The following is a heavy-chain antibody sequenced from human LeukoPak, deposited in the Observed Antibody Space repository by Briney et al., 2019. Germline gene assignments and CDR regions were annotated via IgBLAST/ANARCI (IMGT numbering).Heavy chain of an antibody. D-gene: IGHD2/OR15-2a*01. CDR2: IWYGGSNK. J-gene: IGHJ4*02. V-gene: IGHV3-30*18. CDR3: AKAAGTTFYEGWALDY. Sequence: GRSLRLSCAASGFTFSSYAMHWVRQAPGKGLEWVAVIWYGGSNKYYADSVKGRFTISRDNSKNTLYLQMNSLRAEDTAVYYCAKAAGTTFYEGWALDYWGQGTLVTVSS. CDR1: GFTFSSYA.